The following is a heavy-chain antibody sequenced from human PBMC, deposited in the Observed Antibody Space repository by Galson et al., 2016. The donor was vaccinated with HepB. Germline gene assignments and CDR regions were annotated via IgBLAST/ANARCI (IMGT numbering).Heavy chain of an antibody. CDR3: QSSFYPFDQ. CDR2: LTADGTAT. J-gene: IGHJ4*02. D-gene: IGHD2-2*01. Sequence: SLRLSCAASGFSLSQYFMHWVRQTPGRRLEVVASLTADGTATHYTASVRGRFPVSRDASENTLYLHMSDLRLEDTALYYCQSSFYPFDQWGQGIMVTGS. V-gene: IGHV3-64D*06. CDR1: GFSLSQYF.